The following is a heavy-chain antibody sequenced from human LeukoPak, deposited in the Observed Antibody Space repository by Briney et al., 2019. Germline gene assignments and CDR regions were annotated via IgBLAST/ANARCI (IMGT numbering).Heavy chain of an antibody. CDR3: AKEWGDYDSSGYYHRRPAFDC. CDR2: IRYDGSNK. J-gene: IGHJ4*02. Sequence: GGSLSLSCAASGFTFSSYGMHWVRQAPGKGLEWVAFIRYDGSNKYYADSVKGRFTISRDNSKNTLYLQMNSLRAEDTAVYYCAKEWGDYDSSGYYHRRPAFDCWGQGTLVTVSS. D-gene: IGHD3-22*01. CDR1: GFTFSSYG. V-gene: IGHV3-30*02.